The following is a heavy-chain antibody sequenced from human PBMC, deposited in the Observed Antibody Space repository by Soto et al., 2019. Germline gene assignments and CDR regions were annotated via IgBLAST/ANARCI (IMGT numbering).Heavy chain of an antibody. Sequence: SETLSLTCAVYGGSFSGYYWSWIRQPPGKGLEWIGEINHSGSTNYNPSLKSRVTISVDTSKNQFSLNLGSVTAEDTAVYYCARDPPEDSRGYFALDMWGQGTMVTVSS. V-gene: IGHV4-34*01. D-gene: IGHD3-22*01. CDR1: GGSFSGYY. J-gene: IGHJ3*02. CDR2: INHSGST. CDR3: ARDPPEDSRGYFALDM.